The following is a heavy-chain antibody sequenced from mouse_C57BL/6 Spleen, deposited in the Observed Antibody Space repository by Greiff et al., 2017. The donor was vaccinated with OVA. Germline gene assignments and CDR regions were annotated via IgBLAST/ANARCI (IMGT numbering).Heavy chain of an antibody. CDR3: ARNHYGSSYGYFDV. CDR2: IYPGDGAT. V-gene: IGHV1-82*01. Sequence: VKLQESGPELVKPGASVKISCKASGYAFSSSWMNWVKQRPGKGLEWIGRIYPGDGATNYNGKFKGKATLTADKSSSTAYMQLSSLTSEDSAVYFCARNHYGSSYGYFDVWGTGTTVTVSS. D-gene: IGHD1-1*01. CDR1: GYAFSSSW. J-gene: IGHJ1*03.